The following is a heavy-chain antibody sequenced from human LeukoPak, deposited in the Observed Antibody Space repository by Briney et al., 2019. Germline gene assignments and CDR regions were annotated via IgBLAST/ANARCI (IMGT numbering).Heavy chain of an antibody. J-gene: IGHJ4*02. Sequence: GGSLRLSCAASGFTFSSYGMSWVRQAPGKGLEWVSAISGGSTYYADSVKGRFTISRDNSKNTLYLQMNSLRAEDTAVYYCAKTGGSGSYYTDYFDYWGQGTLVTVSS. CDR2: ISGGST. CDR1: GFTFSSYG. V-gene: IGHV3-23*01. CDR3: AKTGGSGSYYTDYFDY. D-gene: IGHD3-10*01.